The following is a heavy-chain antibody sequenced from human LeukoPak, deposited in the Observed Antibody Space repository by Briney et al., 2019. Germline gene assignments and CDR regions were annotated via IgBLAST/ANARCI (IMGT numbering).Heavy chain of an antibody. CDR1: GGSISTRTYY. V-gene: IGHV4-39*01. D-gene: IGHD3-10*01. CDR3: ATERTTFGSGSCSNDRYYYYGLDA. J-gene: IGHJ6*02. CDR2: IYYSGST. Sequence: ETLSLTCTVSGGSISTRTYYWAWVRQPPGKGLEWIGNIYYSGSTYYNLSLKSRLTMSVDTSKNQFSLDVHSVTAADTAIYYCATERTTFGSGSCSNDRYYYYGLDAWGQGTTVTVSS.